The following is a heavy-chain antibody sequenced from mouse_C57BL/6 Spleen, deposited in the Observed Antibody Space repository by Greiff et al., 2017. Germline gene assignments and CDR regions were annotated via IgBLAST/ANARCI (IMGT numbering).Heavy chain of an antibody. CDR2: INPNNGGT. D-gene: IGHD2-5*01. J-gene: IGHJ4*01. CDR1: GYTFTDYY. V-gene: IGHV1-26*01. CDR3: GADYSNLYAMDY. Sequence: VQLQQSGPELVKPGASVKMSCKASGYTFTDYYMNWVKQRPGKSLEWIGDINPNNGGTNYNQKFKGKATLTVDKSSSTAYMQLRSLTSEDSAVYYCGADYSNLYAMDYWGQGTSDTVSS.